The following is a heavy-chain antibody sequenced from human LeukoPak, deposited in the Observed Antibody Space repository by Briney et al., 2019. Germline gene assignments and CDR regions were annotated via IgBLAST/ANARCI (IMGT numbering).Heavy chain of an antibody. D-gene: IGHD3-16*01. CDR3: ARHMGVLDPEFYYMDV. CDR1: GGSINSYY. CDR2: IYYSGST. J-gene: IGHJ6*03. Sequence: SETLSLTCTVSGGSINSYYWSRIRQPPGKGLEWIGYIYYSGSTNYNPSLKSRVTISVDTSKNQFSLKLSSVTAADTAVYYCARHMGVLDPEFYYMDVWGKGTTVTVSS. V-gene: IGHV4-59*08.